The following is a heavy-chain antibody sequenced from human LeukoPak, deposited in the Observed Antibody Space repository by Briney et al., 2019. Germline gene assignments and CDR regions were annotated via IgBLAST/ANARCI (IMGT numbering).Heavy chain of an antibody. CDR2: INAGSDNT. V-gene: IGHV3-23*01. D-gene: IGHD3-22*01. Sequence: PGGSLRLSCAASGFTFSSYAMSWVRQTPGKGLEWVSSINAGSDNTHYADSVKGRFTVSRDNAKEALYLQMNSVRAEDTAIYFCVYLDSSGYYYGRLRYWGQGTPVTVSS. CDR3: VYLDSSGYYYGRLRY. J-gene: IGHJ4*02. CDR1: GFTFSSYA.